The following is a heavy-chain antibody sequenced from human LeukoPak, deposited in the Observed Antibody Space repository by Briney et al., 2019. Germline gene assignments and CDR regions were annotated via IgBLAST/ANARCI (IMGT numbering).Heavy chain of an antibody. J-gene: IGHJ4*02. D-gene: IGHD3-22*01. CDR1: GFTFSSYW. CDR3: ASDRDHYDSSGYLFDY. V-gene: IGHV3-7*01. Sequence: PGGSLRLSCAASGFTFSSYWMSWVRQAPGKGLEWVANIKQDGSEKYYVDSVKGRFTISRENAKNSLYLQMNSLRAEDTAVYYCASDRDHYDSSGYLFDYWGQGTLVTVSS. CDR2: IKQDGSEK.